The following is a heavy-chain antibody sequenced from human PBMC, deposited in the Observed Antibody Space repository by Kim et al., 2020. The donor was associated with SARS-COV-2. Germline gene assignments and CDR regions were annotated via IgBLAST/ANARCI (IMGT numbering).Heavy chain of an antibody. V-gene: IGHV3-23*01. J-gene: IGHJ1*01. Sequence: GGSLRLSCAASGFTFNSYAMSWVRQAPGKGLEWVSGIRQSGGNTEYADSVKGRFSISRDNSKNTLYLQMNRLRAEDTAVYYCAKVTSGSSGWFEYFQRWGQGTLVTVSS. CDR1: GFTFNSYA. D-gene: IGHD6-19*01. CDR3: AKVTSGSSGWFEYFQR. CDR2: IRQSGGNT.